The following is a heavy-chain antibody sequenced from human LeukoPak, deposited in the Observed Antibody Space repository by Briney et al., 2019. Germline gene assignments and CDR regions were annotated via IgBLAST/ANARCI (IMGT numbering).Heavy chain of an antibody. V-gene: IGHV4-59*01. Sequence: SETLSLTCTVSGGSISSYYWSWIRQPPGKGLEWIGNIYYSGSTNYNPSLKIRVTISVDTSKNQFSLKLSSVTAADTAVYYCARLAVAVAGGDAFDIWGQGTMVTVSS. CDR1: GGSISSYY. CDR2: IYYSGST. D-gene: IGHD6-19*01. J-gene: IGHJ3*02. CDR3: ARLAVAVAGGDAFDI.